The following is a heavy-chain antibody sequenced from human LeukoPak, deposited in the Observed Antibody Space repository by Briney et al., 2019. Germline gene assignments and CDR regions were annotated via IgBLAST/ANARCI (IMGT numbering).Heavy chain of an antibody. D-gene: IGHD3-10*01. J-gene: IGHJ4*02. CDR1: GGSISNINYY. CDR3: ARSRYGSGTYALEG. Sequence: SETLSLTCIFSGGSISNINYYGGWIRQPPGKGLEWIGSVYYTGITYYNPSLKSRVTISIDTSKNQFSLKLGSVTAADTAVYYCARSRYGSGTYALEGWGQGTLVTVSS. CDR2: VYYTGIT. V-gene: IGHV4-39*01.